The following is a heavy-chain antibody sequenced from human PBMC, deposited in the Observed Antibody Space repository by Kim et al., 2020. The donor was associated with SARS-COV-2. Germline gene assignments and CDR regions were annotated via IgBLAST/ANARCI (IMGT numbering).Heavy chain of an antibody. CDR2: T. J-gene: IGHJ6*02. V-gene: IGHV4-30-2*04. CDR3: ARGDYFYYAMDV. Sequence: THYHPALTGRVTISLDTSRTQFSLRLTSVTATDTAVYYCARGDYFYYAMDVWGQGTTVTVSS.